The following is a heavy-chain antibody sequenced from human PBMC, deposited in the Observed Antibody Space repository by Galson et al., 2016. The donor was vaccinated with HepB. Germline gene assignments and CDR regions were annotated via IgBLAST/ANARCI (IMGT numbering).Heavy chain of an antibody. Sequence: CAISGDSVSSGSAAWNWIRQSPSRGLQWLGRTYYRSSWSYDYAASVRSRISIDPDTSKNQFSLQLNSVTPKDTAVYYCAREYWYGGNYNVDYWGQGTPVTVSS. V-gene: IGHV6-1*01. J-gene: IGHJ4*02. CDR2: TYYRSSWSY. CDR3: AREYWYGGNYNVDY. D-gene: IGHD4-23*01. CDR1: GDSVSSGSAA.